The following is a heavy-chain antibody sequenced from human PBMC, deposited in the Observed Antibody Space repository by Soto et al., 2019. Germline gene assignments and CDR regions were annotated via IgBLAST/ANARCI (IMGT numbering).Heavy chain of an antibody. J-gene: IGHJ4*02. V-gene: IGHV4-59*08. Sequence: LSLTCTVSGGSISSYYWSWIRQPPGKGLEWIGYIHYSGSTNYNPSLKSRVTISVDTSKNHFSLMLTSVTAADTAVYYCARRSHIVVAPTWGQGTLVTVSS. CDR1: GGSISSYY. D-gene: IGHD2-21*01. CDR3: ARRSHIVVAPT. CDR2: IHYSGST.